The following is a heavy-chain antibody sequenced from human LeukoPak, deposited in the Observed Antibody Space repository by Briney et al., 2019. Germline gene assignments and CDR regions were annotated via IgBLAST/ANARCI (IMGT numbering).Heavy chain of an antibody. CDR2: ISSSGSTI. D-gene: IGHD3-3*01. Sequence: GGSLRLSCAASGFTFSSYEMNWVRQAPGKGLEWVSYISSSGSTIYYADSVKGRFTISRDNAKDSLYLQMNSLRAEDTAVYYCASTTIFGPLDPWGQGTLVTVSS. CDR3: ASTTIFGPLDP. J-gene: IGHJ5*02. V-gene: IGHV3-48*03. CDR1: GFTFSSYE.